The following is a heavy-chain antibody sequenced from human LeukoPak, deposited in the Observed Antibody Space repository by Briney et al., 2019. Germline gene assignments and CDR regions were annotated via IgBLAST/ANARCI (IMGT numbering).Heavy chain of an antibody. CDR2: ITRGSSTR. CDR1: GFRFSSYS. CDR3: ARDATVASSPNWFDP. Sequence: GGSLRLSCAASGFRFSSYSMHWVRQAPGKGLDWVSSITRGSSTRYYADSVKGRFTISRDDGKTSLYLHRNSLRVDDTAVYFCARDATVASSPNWFDPWGQGTLVTVSS. V-gene: IGHV3-48*01. D-gene: IGHD6-19*01. J-gene: IGHJ5*02.